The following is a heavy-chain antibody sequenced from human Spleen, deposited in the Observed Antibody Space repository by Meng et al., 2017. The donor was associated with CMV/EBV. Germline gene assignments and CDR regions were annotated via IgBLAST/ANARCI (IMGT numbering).Heavy chain of an antibody. V-gene: IGHV1-8*03. CDR3: ARDRTSLEWLLSNNWFDP. D-gene: IGHD3-3*01. CDR2: MNPNSGNT. Sequence: ASVMVSCKASGYTFTSYDINWVRQATGQGLEWMGWMNPNSGNTGYAQKFQGRVTITRNTSISTAYMELSSLRSEDTAVYYCARDRTSLEWLLSNNWFDPWGQGTLVTVSS. J-gene: IGHJ5*02. CDR1: GYTFTSYD.